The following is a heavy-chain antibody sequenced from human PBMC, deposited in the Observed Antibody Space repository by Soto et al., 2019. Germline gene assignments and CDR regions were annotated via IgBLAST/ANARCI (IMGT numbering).Heavy chain of an antibody. Sequence: RASVKVSCKASGYTFTGYYMHWVRQAPGQGLEWMGWINPNSGGTNYAQKFQGRVTMTRDTSISTAYMELSRLRSDDTAVYYCARDRKYCSGGSCPNGWFDPWGQGTLVTVSS. CDR2: INPNSGGT. CDR3: ARDRKYCSGGSCPNGWFDP. J-gene: IGHJ5*02. D-gene: IGHD2-15*01. V-gene: IGHV1-2*02. CDR1: GYTFTGYY.